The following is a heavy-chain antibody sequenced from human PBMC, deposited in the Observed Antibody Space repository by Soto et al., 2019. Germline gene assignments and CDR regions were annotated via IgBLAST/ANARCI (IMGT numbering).Heavy chain of an antibody. CDR2: INIYNGNT. CDR1: GYTFSNYG. CDR3: ARDLGYDFWSGYIDFGY. Sequence: QVQLVQSGAEVKKPGASVKVSCKASGYTFSNYGISWVRQALGQGLEWMGWINIYNGNTNYAQKLKGRFTISRDNAKNSLYLQMNSLRAEDTAVYYCARDLGYDFWSGYIDFGYWGQGTLVTVSS. D-gene: IGHD3-3*01. J-gene: IGHJ4*02. V-gene: IGHV1-18*01.